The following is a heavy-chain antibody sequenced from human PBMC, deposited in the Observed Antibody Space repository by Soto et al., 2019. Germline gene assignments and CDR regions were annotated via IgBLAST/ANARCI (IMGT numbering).Heavy chain of an antibody. V-gene: IGHV1-2*04. Sequence: GASVKVSCKASGYTFTGYYMHWVRQAPGQGLEWMGWINPNSGGTNYAQKFQGWVTMTRDTSISTAYMELSRLRSDDTAVYYCARGPFYGSGSTLYYYYGMDVRGQGTTVTVSS. CDR2: INPNSGGT. CDR1: GYTFTGYY. J-gene: IGHJ6*02. D-gene: IGHD3-10*01. CDR3: ARGPFYGSGSTLYYYYGMDV.